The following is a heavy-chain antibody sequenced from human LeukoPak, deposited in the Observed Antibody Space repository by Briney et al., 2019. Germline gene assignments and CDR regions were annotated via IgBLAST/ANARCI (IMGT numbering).Heavy chain of an antibody. J-gene: IGHJ4*02. CDR1: GGTFSSYA. Sequence: CKASGGTFSSYAISWVRQAPGQGLEWMGGIIPIFGTANYAQKFQGRVTITADESTSTAYMELSSLRSEDTAVYYCASDVHSTADPYDYWGQGTLVTVSS. V-gene: IGHV1-69*01. D-gene: IGHD2-2*01. CDR2: IIPIFGTA. CDR3: ASDVHSTADPYDY.